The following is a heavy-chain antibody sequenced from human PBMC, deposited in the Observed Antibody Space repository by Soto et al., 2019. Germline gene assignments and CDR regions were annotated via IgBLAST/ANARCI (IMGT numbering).Heavy chain of an antibody. CDR3: ARVDDILTGYPLEFDY. V-gene: IGHV3-74*01. CDR2: INSDGSST. D-gene: IGHD3-9*01. Sequence: PGGSLRLSCAASGFTFSSYWMHWVRQAPGKGLVWVSRINSDGSSTSYADSVKGRFTISRDNAKNTLYLQMNSLRAEDTAVYYCARVDDILTGYPLEFDYWGQGTLVTVSS. CDR1: GFTFSSYW. J-gene: IGHJ4*02.